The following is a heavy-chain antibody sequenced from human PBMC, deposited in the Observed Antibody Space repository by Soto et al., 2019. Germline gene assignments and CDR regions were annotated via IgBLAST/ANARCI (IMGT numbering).Heavy chain of an antibody. Sequence: GGSLRLSCAASGFTFSSYGMHWVRQAPGKGLEWVAVISYDGSNKYYADSVKGRFTISRDNSKNTLYLQMNSLRAEDTAVYYCATAYDSSGYYLYYYYYGMDVWGQGTTVTVSS. CDR2: ISYDGSNK. J-gene: IGHJ6*02. D-gene: IGHD3-22*01. CDR3: ATAYDSSGYYLYYYYYGMDV. V-gene: IGHV3-30*03. CDR1: GFTFSSYG.